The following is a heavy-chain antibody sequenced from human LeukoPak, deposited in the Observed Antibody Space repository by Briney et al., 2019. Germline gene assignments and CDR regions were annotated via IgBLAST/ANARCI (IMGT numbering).Heavy chain of an antibody. J-gene: IGHJ5*02. CDR2: ISAYNGNT. Sequence: GASVKVSCKASGYTFNSYGISWVRQAPGQGLEWMGWISAYNGNTNYAQKLQGRVTMTTDTSTSTAYMELRSLRSDDTAVYYCARYLQSRVDSNWFDPWGQGTLVTVSS. D-gene: IGHD5-12*01. V-gene: IGHV1-18*01. CDR1: GYTFNSYG. CDR3: ARYLQSRVDSNWFDP.